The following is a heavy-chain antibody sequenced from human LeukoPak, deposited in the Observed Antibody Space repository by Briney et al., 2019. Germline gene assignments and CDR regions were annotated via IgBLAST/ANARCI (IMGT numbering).Heavy chain of an antibody. CDR2: ISYDGSNK. D-gene: IGHD6-19*01. CDR3: AKDWAVATYLYYYMDV. CDR1: GFTFSSYA. Sequence: GGSLRLSCAASGFTFSSYAMHWVRQAPGKGLEWVAVISYDGSNKYYADSVKGRFTISRDNSKNTLFLQMNSLRAEDTALYYCAKDWAVATYLYYYMDVWGQGTTVTVSS. V-gene: IGHV3-30-3*02. J-gene: IGHJ6*03.